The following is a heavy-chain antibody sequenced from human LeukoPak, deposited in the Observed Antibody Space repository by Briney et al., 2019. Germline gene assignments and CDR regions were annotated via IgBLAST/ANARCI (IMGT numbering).Heavy chain of an antibody. J-gene: IGHJ4*02. CDR2: IQQDGSEK. Sequence: GGSLRLSCAASGFTFNYYWLTWVRQAPGKGLEWVANIQQDGSEKYYVDSVKGRFIISRDNAKNSLYLQMNSLRAEDTAVYYCARSGYCGAGTCYSDYFDYWGLGTLVTVSS. V-gene: IGHV3-7*01. D-gene: IGHD2-15*01. CDR1: GFTFNYYW. CDR3: ARSGYCGAGTCYSDYFDY.